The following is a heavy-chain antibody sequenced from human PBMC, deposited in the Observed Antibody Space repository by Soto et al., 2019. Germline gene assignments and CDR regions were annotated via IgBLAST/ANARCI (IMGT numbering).Heavy chain of an antibody. CDR3: AQDRVAVAGRRYYFDY. J-gene: IGHJ4*02. D-gene: IGHD6-19*01. CDR2: ISCSGVST. V-gene: IGHV3-23*01. CDR1: GFMFTNFA. Sequence: EVQLLESGGGLVQPGGSLRLSCTASGFMFTNFAMNWVRQAPGKGLAWVSGISCSGVSTYYADSVKGRFTISRDVSKNTLYLQMISLRCDDTAVYYCAQDRVAVAGRRYYFDYWGQGTLVTVSS.